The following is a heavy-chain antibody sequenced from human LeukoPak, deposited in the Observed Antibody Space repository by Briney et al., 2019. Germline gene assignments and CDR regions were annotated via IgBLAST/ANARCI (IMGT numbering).Heavy chain of an antibody. CDR1: GFTLSNYG. D-gene: IGHD6-13*01. CDR2: IRYDGSNK. CDR3: AKGGYSSSWYYFDY. Sequence: GGSLRLSCAASGFTLSNYGIHWVRQAPGKGLEWVAFIRYDGSNKYYADSVKGRFTISRDISKNSLYLQMNSLRAEDTAVYYCAKGGYSSSWYYFDYWGQGTLVTVSS. J-gene: IGHJ4*02. V-gene: IGHV3-30*02.